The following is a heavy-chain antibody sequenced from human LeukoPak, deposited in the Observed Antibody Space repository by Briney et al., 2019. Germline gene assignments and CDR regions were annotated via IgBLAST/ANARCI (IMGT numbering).Heavy chain of an antibody. Sequence: ASVKVSCKASGYTFTGYYMHWVRQAPGQGLEWMGIIDPSGGSTTYAQKFQGRVTMTRDTSTSTVYMELTSLRSGDTAMYYCARDWGIQQWPPSYFDYWGQGTLVTVSS. CDR3: ARDWGIQQWPPSYFDY. CDR2: IDPSGGST. J-gene: IGHJ4*02. V-gene: IGHV1-46*01. CDR1: GYTFTGYY. D-gene: IGHD5-18*01.